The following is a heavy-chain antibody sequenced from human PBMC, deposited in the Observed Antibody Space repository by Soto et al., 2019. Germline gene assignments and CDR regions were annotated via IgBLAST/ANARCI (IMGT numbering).Heavy chain of an antibody. J-gene: IGHJ4*02. V-gene: IGHV1-18*01. Sequence: ASVKVSCKASGYTFTSYGISWVRQAPGQGLEWMGWISAYNGNTNYAQKLQGRVTMTTDTSTSTAYMELRSLRSDDTAVYYCARATGGIAARPSSRLDVLSYWGQGTLVTVSS. D-gene: IGHD6-6*01. CDR3: ARATGGIAARPSSRLDVLSY. CDR2: ISAYNGNT. CDR1: GYTFTSYG.